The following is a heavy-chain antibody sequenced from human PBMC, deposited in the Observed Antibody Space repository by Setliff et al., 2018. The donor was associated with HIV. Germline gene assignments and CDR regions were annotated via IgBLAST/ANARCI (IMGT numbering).Heavy chain of an antibody. CDR3: ARTRGYTYGYIDS. V-gene: IGHV4-34*01. D-gene: IGHD5-18*01. CDR1: RGPFSGYF. J-gene: IGHJ4*02. Sequence: SETLSLTCGVFRGPFSGYFWSWIRQSPGRGLEWIGEINFSGTTNYNPSLKSRVTISVDTSKNQFSLKLNSVTAADTAVYYCARTRGYTYGYIDSWAQGTLVTVSS. CDR2: INFSGTT.